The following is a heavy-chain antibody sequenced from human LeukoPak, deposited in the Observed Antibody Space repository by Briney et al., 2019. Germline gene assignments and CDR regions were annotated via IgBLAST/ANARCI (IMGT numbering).Heavy chain of an antibody. CDR1: GGSISSYY. J-gene: IGHJ4*02. D-gene: IGHD6-19*01. CDR3: ARGDWAVAGYFDY. CDR2: IYYSGST. V-gene: IGHV4-59*01. Sequence: SQTLSLTCTVSGGSISSYYWSWIRRPPRKGLEWIGYIYYSGSTNYNPSLKSRVTISVDTSKNQFSLKLSAVTAADTAVYYCARGDWAVAGYFDYWGQGTLVTVSS.